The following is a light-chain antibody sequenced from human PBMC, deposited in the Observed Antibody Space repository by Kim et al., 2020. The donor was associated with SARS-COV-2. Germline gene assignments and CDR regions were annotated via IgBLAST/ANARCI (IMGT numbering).Light chain of an antibody. CDR2: GKN. Sequence: SSELTQDPAVSVALGQTVRITCQGDSLRIYYASWYQQKPGQAPVLVIYGKNNRPSGIPDRFSGSTSGNTASLTITGAQAEEEADYYCKSRDSSGKVVFGGGTKLTVL. V-gene: IGLV3-19*01. CDR3: KSRDSSGKVV. J-gene: IGLJ2*01. CDR1: SLRIYY.